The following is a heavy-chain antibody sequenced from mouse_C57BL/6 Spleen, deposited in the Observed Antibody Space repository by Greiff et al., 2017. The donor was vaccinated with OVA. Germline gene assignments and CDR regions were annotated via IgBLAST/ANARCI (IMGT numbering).Heavy chain of an antibody. D-gene: IGHD2-3*01. CDR1: GYAFSSSW. J-gene: IGHJ3*01. CDR2: IYPGDGDT. CDR3: ARERIYDGYTWFAY. V-gene: IGHV1-82*01. Sequence: QVQLQQSGPELVKPGASVKISCKASGYAFSSSWMNWVKQRPGQGLEWIGRIYPGDGDTNYNGKFKGKATLTADKSSSTAYMQLSSLTSEDSAVYFCARERIYDGYTWFAYWGQGTLVTVSA.